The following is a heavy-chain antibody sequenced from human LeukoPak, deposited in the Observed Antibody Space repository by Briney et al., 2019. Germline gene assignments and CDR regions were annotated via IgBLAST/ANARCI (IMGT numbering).Heavy chain of an antibody. Sequence: EGSLRLSCAASGFTFSSYVMHWVRQAPGKGLEWVAIISYDGSNEYYADSVKGRFTISRDNAKNSLYLQMNSLRAEDTAVYYCARAKRNGFDIWGRGTMVTVSS. J-gene: IGHJ3*02. CDR3: ARAKRNGFDI. V-gene: IGHV3-30*04. CDR1: GFTFSSYV. CDR2: ISYDGSNE.